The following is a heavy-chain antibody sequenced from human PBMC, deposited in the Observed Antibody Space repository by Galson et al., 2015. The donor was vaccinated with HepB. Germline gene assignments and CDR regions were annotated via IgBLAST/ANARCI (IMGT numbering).Heavy chain of an antibody. CDR2: IKSKTDGGTT. D-gene: IGHD2-15*01. V-gene: IGHV3-15*01. CDR3: TTGASWWLSPEDYYFDY. CDR1: GFTFSNAW. J-gene: IGHJ4*02. Sequence: SLRLSCAASGFTFSNAWMSWVRQAPGKGLEWVGRIKSKTDGGTTDYAAPVKGRFTISRDDSKNTLYLQMNSLKTEDTAVYYCTTGASWWLSPEDYYFDYWGQGTLVTVSS.